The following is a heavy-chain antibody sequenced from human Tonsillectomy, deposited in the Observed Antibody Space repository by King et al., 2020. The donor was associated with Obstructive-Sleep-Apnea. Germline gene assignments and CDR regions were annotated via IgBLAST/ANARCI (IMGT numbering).Heavy chain of an antibody. V-gene: IGHV3-30-3*01. D-gene: IGHD3-22*01. CDR2: ISYDGSNK. J-gene: IGHJ4*02. CDR1: GFTFSSYA. Sequence: QLVQSGGGVVQPGRSLRLSCAASGFTFSSYAMHWVRQAPGKGLEWVAVISYDGSNKYYADSVKGRFTISRDNSKNTLYLQMNSLRAEDTAVYYCARGYHITMILVVTYSGQGTLVTVSS. CDR3: ARGYHITMILVVTY.